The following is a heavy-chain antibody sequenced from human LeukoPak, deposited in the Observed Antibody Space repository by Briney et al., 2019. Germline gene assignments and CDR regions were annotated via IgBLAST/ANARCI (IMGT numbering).Heavy chain of an antibody. CDR1: GFTFSTYA. J-gene: IGHJ3*01. CDR2: ISGNGRST. CDR3: TRDIGRLRGDAFDF. Sequence: PGGSLRLSCTASGFTFSTYATHWVRQARGKGLEYVSGISGNGRSTFYGSSVKGRFTVSRDNSKDTLYLQMGSLRVEDMAVYYCTRDIGRLRGDAFDFWGQGTMVTVSS. V-gene: IGHV3-64*01. D-gene: IGHD2-15*01.